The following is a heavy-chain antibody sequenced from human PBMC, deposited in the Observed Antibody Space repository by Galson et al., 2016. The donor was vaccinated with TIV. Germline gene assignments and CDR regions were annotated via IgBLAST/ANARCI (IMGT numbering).Heavy chain of an antibody. V-gene: IGHV3-30*18. CDR3: AKCRRGYDSSWFPRAAYYYYAMDV. Sequence: SLRLSCAASGFTFSTYGMHWVRQAPGKGLEWVAVTSYNGGNKYYAASVKGRFTISRDNSKNTLHLQMNSLRAEDTAVYHCAKCRRGYDSSWFPRAAYYYYAMDVWGQGTTVTVSS. J-gene: IGHJ6*02. D-gene: IGHD6-13*01. CDR2: TSYNGGNK. CDR1: GFTFSTYG.